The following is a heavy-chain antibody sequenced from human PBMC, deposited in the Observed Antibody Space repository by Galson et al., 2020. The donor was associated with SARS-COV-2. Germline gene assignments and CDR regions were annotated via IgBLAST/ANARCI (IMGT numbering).Heavy chain of an antibody. CDR2: IHYSSTP. Sequence: SQTLSLTCTVSDDSISSRSYYWCCIRHPPGKRLEWIAIIHYSSTPYYHPPLKRRVTISVDTSKNHFPLKMRSLTAADTAIYFCAREYSNSFDWFDPWGQGGLVTVAS. CDR1: DDSISSRSYY. J-gene: IGHJ5*02. V-gene: IGHV4-39*06. CDR3: AREYSNSFDWFDP. D-gene: IGHD4-4*01.